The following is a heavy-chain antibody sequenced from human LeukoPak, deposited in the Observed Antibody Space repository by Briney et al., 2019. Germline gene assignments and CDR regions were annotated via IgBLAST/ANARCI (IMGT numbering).Heavy chain of an antibody. J-gene: IGHJ4*02. D-gene: IGHD2-8*02. CDR1: GASISDYF. Sequence: SETLSLTCTVSGASISDYFWSWIRQSPGKGLEWIGYIYYKGDTNYNPSLTSRVTISMNTSKNQFSLKLKSVTSADTAVYYCARDRRYCTGGTCYLDPYFDYWGQGTLVTVSS. CDR2: IYYKGDT. V-gene: IGHV4-59*13. CDR3: ARDRRYCTGGTCYLDPYFDY.